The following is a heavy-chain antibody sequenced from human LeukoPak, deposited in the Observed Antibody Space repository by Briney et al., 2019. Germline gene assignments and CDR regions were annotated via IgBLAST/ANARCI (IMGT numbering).Heavy chain of an antibody. D-gene: IGHD3-10*01. V-gene: IGHV3-23*01. CDR2: ISGSGGST. CDR3: AKSTRSTTMVRGVVDY. J-gene: IGHJ4*02. CDR1: GFTFNNYA. Sequence: PGGSLRLSCAASGFTFNNYAMSWVRQAPGKGLEWVSTISGSGGSTYYADSVKGRFTISRDNSKNTLYLQMNSLRAEDTAVYYCAKSTRSTTMVRGVVDYWGQGTLVTVSS.